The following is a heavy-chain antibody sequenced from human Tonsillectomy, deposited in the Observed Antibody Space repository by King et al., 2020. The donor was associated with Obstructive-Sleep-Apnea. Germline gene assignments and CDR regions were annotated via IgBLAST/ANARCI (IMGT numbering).Heavy chain of an antibody. V-gene: IGHV4-30-4*01. CDR2: IYYSGST. CDR3: ARGDRVLLWFGELNDAFDI. Sequence: VQLQESGPGLVKPSQTLSLTCTVSGGSISSGDYYWSWIRQPPGKGLEWIGYIYYSGSTYYNPSLKSRVTISVDTSKNQFSLKLSSVTAADTAVYYCARGDRVLLWFGELNDAFDIWGQGTRGTVSS. CDR1: GGSISSGDYY. D-gene: IGHD3-10*01. J-gene: IGHJ3*02.